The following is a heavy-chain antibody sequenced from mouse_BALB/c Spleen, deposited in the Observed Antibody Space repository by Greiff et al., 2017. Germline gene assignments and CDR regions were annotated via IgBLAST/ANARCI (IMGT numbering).Heavy chain of an antibody. Sequence: EVMLVESGGGLVTPGGSLKLSCAASGFTFSSYAMSWVRQTPEKRLEWVASISSGGSTYYPDSVKGRFTISRDNARNILYLQMSSLRSEDTAMYYCARDRYDAYWGQGTLVTVAA. CDR2: ISSGGST. CDR3: ARDRYDAY. J-gene: IGHJ3*01. D-gene: IGHD2-14*01. V-gene: IGHV5-6-5*01. CDR1: GFTFSSYA.